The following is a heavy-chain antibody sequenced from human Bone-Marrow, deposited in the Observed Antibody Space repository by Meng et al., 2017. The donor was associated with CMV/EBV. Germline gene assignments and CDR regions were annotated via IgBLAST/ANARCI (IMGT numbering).Heavy chain of an antibody. CDR2: IRYDGSNK. Sequence: GESLKISCAASGFTFSSYGMHWVRQAPGKGLEWVAFIRYDGSNKYYADSVKGRFTISRDNSKNTLYLQMNSLRAEDTAVYYCAKARGNWNYEGGMDVWGQRNTVPVSS. V-gene: IGHV3-30*02. CDR1: GFTFSSYG. D-gene: IGHD1-7*01. CDR3: AKARGNWNYEGGMDV. J-gene: IGHJ6*02.